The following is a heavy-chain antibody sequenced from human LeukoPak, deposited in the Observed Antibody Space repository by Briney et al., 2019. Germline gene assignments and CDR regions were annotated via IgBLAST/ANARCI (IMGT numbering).Heavy chain of an antibody. CDR3: ASLGRGGSYYYYFGMDV. V-gene: IGHV4-39*01. Sequence: SETLSLTCTVSGGSISSVSYHWGWIRQPPGKGLEWIGSIYYSGSTYYNPSLKSRVTVSVDTSKNQFYLRLSSVTAADTAVYYCASLGRGGSYYYYFGMDVWGQGTTVIVSS. D-gene: IGHD1-26*01. J-gene: IGHJ6*02. CDR1: GGSISSVSYH. CDR2: IYYSGST.